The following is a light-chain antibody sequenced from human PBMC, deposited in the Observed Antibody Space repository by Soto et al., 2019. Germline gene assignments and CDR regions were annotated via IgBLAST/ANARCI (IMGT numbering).Light chain of an antibody. V-gene: IGKV3-20*01. CDR2: GAS. Sequence: EIVLTQSPGTPSLSPGERATLSCRASQSVSNSYLAWYQQKPGQAPRLLIYGASSRATGIPDRFSGSGSGTDFTLTISRLEPEDFAVYYCQQYGSSPRTFGQGTKLEIK. J-gene: IGKJ2*01. CDR3: QQYGSSPRT. CDR1: QSVSNSY.